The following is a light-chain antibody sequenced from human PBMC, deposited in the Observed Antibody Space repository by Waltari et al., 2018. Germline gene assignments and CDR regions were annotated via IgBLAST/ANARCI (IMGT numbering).Light chain of an antibody. CDR2: AAS. V-gene: IGKV1-39*01. CDR1: QSNSSY. CDR3: QQSYSTPQT. Sequence: DIQMPQSPSSLSASVGDRVTITCRASQSNSSYLNWYQQKPGKAPKLLIYAASSLQSGVPSRFSGSGSGTDFTLTISSLQPEDFATYYCQQSYSTPQTFGQGTKVEIK. J-gene: IGKJ1*01.